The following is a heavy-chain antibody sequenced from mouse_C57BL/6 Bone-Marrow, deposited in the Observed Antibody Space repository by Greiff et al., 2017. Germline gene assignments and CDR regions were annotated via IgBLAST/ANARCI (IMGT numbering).Heavy chain of an antibody. CDR1: GYSFTDYN. J-gene: IGHJ4*01. CDR2: INPNDGTT. CDR3: ARGYDYDYAMDY. D-gene: IGHD2-4*01. V-gene: IGHV1-39*01. Sequence: EVQLQESGPELVKPGASVKLSCKASGYSFTDYNMHWVKQSNGKSLEWIGIINPNDGTTSYNQKFKGKATLTVDQSSSTAYMQLNSLTSEDSAVYYCARGYDYDYAMDYWGQGTSVTVSS.